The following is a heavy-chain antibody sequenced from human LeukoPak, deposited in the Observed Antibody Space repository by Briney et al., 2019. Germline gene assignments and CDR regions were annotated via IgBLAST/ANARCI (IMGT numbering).Heavy chain of an antibody. CDR3: ASRSRHVAFDI. CDR2: IYYSGST. Sequence: SETLSLTCTVSGGTISSYYWSWIRQPPGKGLEWIGYIYYSGSTNYNPSLKSRVTVSVDTSKNQFSLKLSSVTAADTAVYYCASRSRHVAFDIWGQGTMVTVSS. V-gene: IGHV4-59*01. J-gene: IGHJ3*02. CDR1: GGTISSYY.